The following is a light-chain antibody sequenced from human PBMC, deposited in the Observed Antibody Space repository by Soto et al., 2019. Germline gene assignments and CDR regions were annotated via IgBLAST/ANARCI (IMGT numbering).Light chain of an antibody. CDR3: SSYTASTTTV. Sequence: QSALTQPASVSGSPGQSITISCTGTSSDVGAYKYVSWYQQHPGIAPKLLIYEGSNRPSGVSNRFSGSKSGNTASLTISGLQAEDEADYYCSSYTASTTTVFGTGTKLTVL. J-gene: IGLJ1*01. V-gene: IGLV2-14*01. CDR2: EGS. CDR1: SSDVGAYKY.